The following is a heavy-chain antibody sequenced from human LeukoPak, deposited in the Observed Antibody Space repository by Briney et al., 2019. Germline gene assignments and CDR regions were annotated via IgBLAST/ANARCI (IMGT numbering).Heavy chain of an antibody. CDR1: GYSFTSYW. Sequence: GESLKISCKGSGYSFTSYWIGWVRQMPGKGLEWMGNIYPGDSDTRYSPSFQGQVTISADKSISTAYLQWSSLKASDTAMYYCARLDGYYDSSGYYPRGAFDIWGQGTMVTVSS. CDR3: ARLDGYYDSSGYYPRGAFDI. V-gene: IGHV5-51*01. D-gene: IGHD3-22*01. J-gene: IGHJ3*02. CDR2: IYPGDSDT.